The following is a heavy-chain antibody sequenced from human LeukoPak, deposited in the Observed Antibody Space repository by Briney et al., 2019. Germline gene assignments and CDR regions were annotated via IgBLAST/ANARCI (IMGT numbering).Heavy chain of an antibody. CDR3: ARYSSSSGGPSYFLDY. J-gene: IGHJ4*02. CDR2: ISGDGSGT. D-gene: IGHD6-6*01. V-gene: IGHV3-74*01. Sequence: GGSLRLSCAASGFTLRNYWMHWVRQVPGRGLVWVSRISGDGSGTNYADSVKGRFTISRDDAKNTVYLQINNLRAEDTAVYFCARYSSSSGGPSYFLDYWGQGTLVTVSS. CDR1: GFTLRNYW.